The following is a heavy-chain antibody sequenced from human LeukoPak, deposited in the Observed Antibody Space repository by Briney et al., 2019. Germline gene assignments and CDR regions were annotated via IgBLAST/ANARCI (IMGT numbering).Heavy chain of an antibody. V-gene: IGHV1-8*01. D-gene: IGHD3-10*02. CDR1: GYTFTSYD. CDR2: MDPDSDNR. J-gene: IGHJ3*02. CDR3: ATRAHNYVWGTNAFDT. Sequence: ASVKVSCKASGYTFTSYDINWVRQATGQGLEWMGWMDPDSDNRNYAQRFQGRVTMTSDTSISTAYMELSSLSSENTAVYYCATRAHNYVWGTNAFDTWGQGTMVIVSS.